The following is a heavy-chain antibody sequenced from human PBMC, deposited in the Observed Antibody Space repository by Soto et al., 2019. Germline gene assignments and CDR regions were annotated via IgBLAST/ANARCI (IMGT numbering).Heavy chain of an antibody. D-gene: IGHD3-16*01. Sequence: PGGSLRLSCTASGFIFSIYAMSWVRQAPGKGLEWVSAIGGSGANTYYADSVKGRVTISRDNSENTLYLQMNSLSVEDTAVYYCAKEWLTPRSILYWGKAPFVTVSS. V-gene: IGHV3-23*01. CDR1: GFIFSIYA. J-gene: IGHJ4*02. CDR3: AKEWLTPRSILY. CDR2: IGGSGANT.